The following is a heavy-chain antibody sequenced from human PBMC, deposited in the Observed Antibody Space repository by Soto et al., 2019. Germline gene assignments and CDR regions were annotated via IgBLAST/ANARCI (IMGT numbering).Heavy chain of an antibody. D-gene: IGHD3-9*01. CDR2: IYYRGST. V-gene: IGHV4-39*01. J-gene: IGHJ4*02. CDR1: GGSISSSSYY. Sequence: PSETLCLTCTVSGGSISSSSYYWDWIRQPPGKGLEWIGSIYYRGSTYYNPSLQSRVTISVDTSKNQFSLNLSSVTAADTAVYYCARRPYYYDSPGPPRWGQGMLVTVSS. CDR3: ARRPYYYDSPGPPR.